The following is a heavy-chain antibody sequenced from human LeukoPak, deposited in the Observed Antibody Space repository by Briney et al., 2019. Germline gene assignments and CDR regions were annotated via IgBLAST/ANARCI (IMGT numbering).Heavy chain of an antibody. CDR1: GGSFSGYY. Sequence: SETLSLTCAVYGGSFSGYYWSCIRQSPEEGLEWIGEINHSGDTNYNPSLKSRVTISLDTSKNQFSLNLTSVTAADTAVYYCHMVRGGGYFDYWGQGTPVTVSS. J-gene: IGHJ4*02. CDR2: INHSGDT. CDR3: HMVRGGGYFDY. V-gene: IGHV4-34*01. D-gene: IGHD3-10*01.